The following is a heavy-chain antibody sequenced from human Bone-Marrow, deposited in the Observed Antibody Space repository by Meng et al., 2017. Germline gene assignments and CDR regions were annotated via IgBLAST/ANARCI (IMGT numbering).Heavy chain of an antibody. J-gene: IGHJ4*02. CDR1: GGTFSSYA. CDR2: IIPIFGTA. CDR3: AREYCSGGSCYSYFDY. Sequence: QVQLVQSGAEVKKPGSSGKVSCKASGGTFSSYAISWVRQAPGQGLEWMGGIIPIFGTANYAQKFQGRVTITADKSTSTAYMELSSLRSEDTAVYYCAREYCSGGSCYSYFDYWGQGTLVTVSS. D-gene: IGHD2-15*01. V-gene: IGHV1-69*06.